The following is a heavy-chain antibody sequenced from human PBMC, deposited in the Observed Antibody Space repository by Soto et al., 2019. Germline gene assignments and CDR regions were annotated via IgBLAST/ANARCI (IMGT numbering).Heavy chain of an antibody. CDR2: IHHSGST. CDR1: GGSISRAGYS. Sequence: SETLSLTCAVPGGSISRAGYSWSVIWQPPRKGLEWIGYIHHSGSTYYNPPRKSRVTISVDRSKNQFSLKLSSVTAADTAVYYCARYDPTYYDFWSGYLDDWGQGT. CDR3: ARYDPTYYDFWSGYLDD. D-gene: IGHD3-3*01. J-gene: IGHJ3*01. V-gene: IGHV4-30-2*01.